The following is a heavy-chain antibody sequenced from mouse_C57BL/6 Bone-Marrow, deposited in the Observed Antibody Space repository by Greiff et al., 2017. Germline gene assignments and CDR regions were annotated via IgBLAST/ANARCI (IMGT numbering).Heavy chain of an antibody. D-gene: IGHD1-1*01. CDR3: AILLPIFY. CDR1: GYAFTNYL. V-gene: IGHV1-54*01. CDR2: INPGSGGT. J-gene: IGHJ2*01. Sequence: VQVVESGAELVRPGTSVKVSCKASGYAFTNYLIEWVKQRPGQGLEWIGVINPGSGGTNYNEKFKGKATLTADKSSSTAYMQLSSLTSEDSAVYFCAILLPIFYWGQGTTLTVSS.